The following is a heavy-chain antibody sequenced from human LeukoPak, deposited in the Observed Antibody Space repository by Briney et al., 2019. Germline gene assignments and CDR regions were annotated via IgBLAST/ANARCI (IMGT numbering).Heavy chain of an antibody. CDR2: IYYSGST. D-gene: IGHD6-6*01. CDR3: ARRLRGFRGQVVPNWFDP. V-gene: IGHV4-39*01. Sequence: SETLSLTCTVSGGSISSSSYYWGWIRQPPGKGLEWIGSIYYSGSTYYNPSLKSRVTISVDTSKNQFSLKLSSVTAADTAVYYCARRLRGFRGQVVPNWFDPWGQGTLVTVSS. J-gene: IGHJ5*02. CDR1: GGSISSSSYY.